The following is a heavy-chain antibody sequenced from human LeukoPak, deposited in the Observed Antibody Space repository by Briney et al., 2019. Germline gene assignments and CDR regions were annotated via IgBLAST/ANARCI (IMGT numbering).Heavy chain of an antibody. Sequence: SETLSLTCSVSGDSISGYYWHWIRQPAGKGLEWIGRIYTSGSINYNPSLESRITVSLDMSGNQISLKLTSVTAADTAMYYCARDHDAWTFGYWGQGILVTVSS. CDR1: GDSISGYY. J-gene: IGHJ4*02. CDR3: ARDHDAWTFGY. D-gene: IGHD1-1*01. V-gene: IGHV4-4*07. CDR2: IYTSGSI.